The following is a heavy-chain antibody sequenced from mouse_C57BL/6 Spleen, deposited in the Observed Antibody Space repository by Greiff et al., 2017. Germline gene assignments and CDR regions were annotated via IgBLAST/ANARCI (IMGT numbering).Heavy chain of an antibody. CDR1: GFNIKNTY. V-gene: IGHV14-3*01. CDR2: IDRANGNT. Sequence: EVQLQQSVAELVRPGASVKLSCTASGFNIKNTYMHWVKQRPEQGLEWIGRIDRANGNTKYAPKFQGKATITAETSSNTAYLQLDSLTSEDTAIYYCARDDYDGAWFAYWGQGTLVTVSA. CDR3: ARDDYDGAWFAY. J-gene: IGHJ3*01. D-gene: IGHD2-4*01.